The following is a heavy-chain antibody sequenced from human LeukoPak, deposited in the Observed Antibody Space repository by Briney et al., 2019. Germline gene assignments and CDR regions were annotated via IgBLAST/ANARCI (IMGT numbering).Heavy chain of an antibody. J-gene: IGHJ6*02. Sequence: PGGSLRLACAASGFTFSSYSMNWVRQAPEKGLEWVSSIRSGRSYIYYADSVKGRFTISRDKAKNPLYRQMNSLRAKDTAAYYCARDMGRQWGIRVDYYYYGMDVWGQGTTVTVSS. CDR1: GFTFSSYS. V-gene: IGHV3-21*01. CDR3: ARDMGRQWGIRVDYYYYGMDV. D-gene: IGHD3-16*01. CDR2: IRSGRSYI.